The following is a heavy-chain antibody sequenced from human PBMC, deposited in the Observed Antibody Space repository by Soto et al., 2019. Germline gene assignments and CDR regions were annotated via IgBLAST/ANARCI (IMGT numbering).Heavy chain of an antibody. CDR1: GYTFTSYD. D-gene: IGHD3-9*01. V-gene: IGHV1-8*01. Sequence: ASVKVSCKASGYTFTSYDINWVRQATGQGLEWMGWMNPNSGNTGYAQKFQGRVTMTRNTSISTAYMELSSLRSEDTAVYYCARGSHILNPAHYYYYMDVWGKGTTVTVSS. J-gene: IGHJ6*03. CDR3: ARGSHILNPAHYYYYMDV. CDR2: MNPNSGNT.